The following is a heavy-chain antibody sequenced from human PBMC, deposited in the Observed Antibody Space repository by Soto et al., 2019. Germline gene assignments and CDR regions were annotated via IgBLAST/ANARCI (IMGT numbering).Heavy chain of an antibody. CDR2: ISGYNANT. CDR1: GYSFTRYG. CDR3: ARMRDAAYCYYGLDV. V-gene: IGHV1-18*01. Sequence: QVQLVQSGAEVKKPGASVKVSCKASGYSFTRYGISWVRQAPGQGLEWMGWISGYNANTNYPENLQGRDTMPTDTSASTAYMVGRNLISDDTAVYYCARMRDAAYCYYGLDVWGQGTTVSVSS. J-gene: IGHJ6*02.